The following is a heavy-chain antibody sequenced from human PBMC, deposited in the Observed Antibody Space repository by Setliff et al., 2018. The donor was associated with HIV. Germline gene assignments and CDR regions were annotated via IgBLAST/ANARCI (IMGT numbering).Heavy chain of an antibody. D-gene: IGHD6-13*01. CDR3: TRSRPSYSSSWNYYYGMDV. CDR2: IRSKAYGGTT. V-gene: IGHV3-49*03. Sequence: GGSLRLSCTASGFTFGDYAMNWFRQAPGKGLEWVGFIRSKAYGGTTEYAASVKGRFTISRDDSKTIAYLQMNSLKTEDTAVYYCTRSRPSYSSSWNYYYGMDVWGQGTTVTVSS. CDR1: GFTFGDYA. J-gene: IGHJ6*02.